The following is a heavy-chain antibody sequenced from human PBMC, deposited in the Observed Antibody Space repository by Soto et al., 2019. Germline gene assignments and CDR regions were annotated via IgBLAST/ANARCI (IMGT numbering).Heavy chain of an antibody. CDR3: ARVGCSGGSCYYDY. J-gene: IGHJ4*02. CDR2: IYYSGST. V-gene: IGHV4-59*01. Sequence: QVQLQESGPGLVKPSETLSLTCTVSGGSISSYYWSWIRQPPGKGLEWIGYIYYSGSTNYTPSLKSRVTISVDTSKNQFSLKLSSVTAADTAVYYCARVGCSGGSCYYDYWGQGTLVTVSS. CDR1: GGSISSYY. D-gene: IGHD2-15*01.